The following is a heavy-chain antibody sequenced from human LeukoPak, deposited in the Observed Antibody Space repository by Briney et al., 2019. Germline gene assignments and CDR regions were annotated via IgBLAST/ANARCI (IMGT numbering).Heavy chain of an antibody. V-gene: IGHV4-31*03. CDR2: IYYSGSS. J-gene: IGHJ3*02. Sequence: SQTLSLTCTVSGVSISSGGYYWSWIRQHPGKGLEWIGYIYYSGSSYYNPSLKSRIAISVDTSKNQFSLKLSSVTAADTAVYYCARGARGDDAFDIWGQGTMVTVSS. CDR3: ARGARGDDAFDI. CDR1: GVSISSGGYY.